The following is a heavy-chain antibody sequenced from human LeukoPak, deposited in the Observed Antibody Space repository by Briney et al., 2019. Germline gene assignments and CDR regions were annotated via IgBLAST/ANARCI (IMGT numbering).Heavy chain of an antibody. CDR3: ARGGKVMITEVRGALVSRDGFDM. J-gene: IGHJ3*02. CDR1: GYTFSGDY. V-gene: IGHV1-2*02. Sequence: ASVKVSCKASGYTFSGDYMNWVRQAPGQGLEWMGWINPNSDGTKYAQKIQGRVTMTRDTSISTAYMELSRLRSDDTAVYYCARGGKVMITEVRGALVSRDGFDMWGQGTMVTVSS. CDR2: INPNSDGT. D-gene: IGHD3-10*01.